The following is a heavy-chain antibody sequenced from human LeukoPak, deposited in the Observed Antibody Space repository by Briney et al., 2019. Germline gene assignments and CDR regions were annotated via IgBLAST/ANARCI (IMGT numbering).Heavy chain of an antibody. CDR1: GGTFSSYA. D-gene: IGHD6-13*01. CDR2: IIPIFGTA. CDR3: ARGDSSSWYGGHWFDP. J-gene: IGHJ5*02. Sequence: SVKVSCKASGGTFSSYAISWVRQAPGQGLEWMGRIIPIFGTANYAQKFQGRVTITMDESTSTAYMELSSLRSEDTAVYYCARGDSSSWYGGHWFDPWGQGTLVTVSS. V-gene: IGHV1-69*05.